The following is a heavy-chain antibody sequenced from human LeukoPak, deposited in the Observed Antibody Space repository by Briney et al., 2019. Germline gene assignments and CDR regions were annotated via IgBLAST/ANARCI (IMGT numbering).Heavy chain of an antibody. J-gene: IGHJ6*03. CDR3: ARERFDRFGELLPYYYYYYMDV. V-gene: IGHV4-4*07. CDR2: IYTSGST. Sequence: SETLSLTCTVSGGSISSYYWSWIRQPAGKGLERIGRIYTSGSTNYNPSLKSRVTMSVDTSKNQFSLKLSSVTAADTAVYYCARERFDRFGELLPYYYYYYMDVWGKGTTVTVSS. CDR1: GGSISSYY. D-gene: IGHD3-10*01.